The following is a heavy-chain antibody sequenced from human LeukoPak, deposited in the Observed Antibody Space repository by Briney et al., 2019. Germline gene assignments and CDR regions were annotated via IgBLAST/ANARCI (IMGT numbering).Heavy chain of an antibody. CDR1: GFTFRTYW. D-gene: IGHD1-26*01. J-gene: IGHJ4*02. V-gene: IGHV3-7*01. Sequence: PGGSLRLSCAASGFTFRTYWMAWVRQAPGKGLEWVANIKGDESARHQADSVKGRFTISRDNAQNSVYLQMSSLRGEDTAVYYCARDVGGSLDYWGQGTLATVSS. CDR3: ARDVGGSLDY. CDR2: IKGDESAR.